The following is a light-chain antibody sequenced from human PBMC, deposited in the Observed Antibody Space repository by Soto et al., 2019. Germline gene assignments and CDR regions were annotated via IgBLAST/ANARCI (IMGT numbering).Light chain of an antibody. V-gene: IGKV3-20*01. CDR1: QSVSSNY. J-gene: IGKJ1*01. CDR3: LQYGSSVTWT. CDR2: GAS. Sequence: LTQSPGTLSLSPGESATLSCRTSQSVSSNYLAWYQQKLDQAPRLLIYGASIRATGIPDRFSGSGSGTDFTLTISRLEPEDFAVYYCLQYGSSVTWTFGQGTTLEIK.